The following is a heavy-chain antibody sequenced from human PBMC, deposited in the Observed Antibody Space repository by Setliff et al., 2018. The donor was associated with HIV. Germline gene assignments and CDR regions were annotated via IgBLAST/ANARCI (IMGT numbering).Heavy chain of an antibody. D-gene: IGHD2-15*01. CDR3: ARGRVFCNGDSCYHLDS. CDR2: IYYSGST. CDR1: GDSIGSSSYY. V-gene: IGHV4-39*07. Sequence: PSETLSLTCTVSGDSIGSSSYYWAWIRQPPGKGLEWIGNIYYSGSTYYNPSLKSRVSISVDTSKNQFSLKLSSVTAADTAVYYCARGRVFCNGDSCYHLDSWGQGILVTVSS. J-gene: IGHJ4*02.